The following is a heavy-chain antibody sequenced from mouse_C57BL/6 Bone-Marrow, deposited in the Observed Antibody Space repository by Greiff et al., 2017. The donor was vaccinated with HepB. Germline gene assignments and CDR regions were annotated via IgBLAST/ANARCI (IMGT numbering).Heavy chain of an antibody. J-gene: IGHJ3*01. Sequence: QVQLKQSGAELARPGASVKLSCKASGFTFTSYGISWVKQRTGQGLEWIGEIYPRSGNTYYNEKFKGKATLTADKSSSTAYMELRSLTSEDSAVYFCARSTITTVVAPVAYWGQGTLVTVSA. V-gene: IGHV1-81*01. CDR1: GFTFTSYG. CDR2: IYPRSGNT. CDR3: ARSTITTVVAPVAY. D-gene: IGHD1-1*01.